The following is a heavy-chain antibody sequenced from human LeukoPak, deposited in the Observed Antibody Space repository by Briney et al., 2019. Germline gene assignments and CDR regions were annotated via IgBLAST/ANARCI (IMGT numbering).Heavy chain of an antibody. V-gene: IGHV4-59*08. J-gene: IGHJ6*03. Sequence: SETLSLTCTVSGGSVRSYYWHWIRQPPGKGLEWIGDVYYNGNTNNNPSLKSRVTIGLDTSKNQLSLKLSSVTAADTAVYYCARGGDAYDFWSGPPRYYYYYMDVWGKGTTVTVSS. CDR1: GGSVRSYY. D-gene: IGHD3-3*01. CDR3: ARGGDAYDFWSGPPRYYYYYMDV. CDR2: VYYNGNT.